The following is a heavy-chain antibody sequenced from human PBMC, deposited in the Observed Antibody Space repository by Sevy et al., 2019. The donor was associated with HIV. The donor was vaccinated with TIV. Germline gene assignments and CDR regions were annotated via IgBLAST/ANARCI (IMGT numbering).Heavy chain of an antibody. CDR2: IKEDGSAK. J-gene: IGHJ5*02. V-gene: IGHV3-7*01. D-gene: IGHD5-12*01. Sequence: GGSLRLSCAASGFTFTTYWMTWVRQAPGQGLEWVANIKEDGSAKYYVDSVKGRFTISRDNAKNSLYLQVNSLRAEDTAVYYCVRDSPGYGGYDHWGQGTLVTVSS. CDR3: VRDSPGYGGYDH. CDR1: GFTFTTYW.